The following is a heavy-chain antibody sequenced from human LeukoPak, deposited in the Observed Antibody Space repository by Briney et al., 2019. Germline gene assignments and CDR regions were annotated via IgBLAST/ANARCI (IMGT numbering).Heavy chain of an antibody. V-gene: IGHV4-4*09. CDR2: IYTSGST. CDR1: GGSNSSYY. Sequence: SETLSLTCTVSGGSNSSYYWSWIRQPPGKGLEWIGYIYTSGSTNYNPSLRSRVTISVDTSKNQFSLKLSSVTAADTAVYYCARQGSGSYYPYFDYWGQGTLVTVSS. D-gene: IGHD1-26*01. CDR3: ARQGSGSYYPYFDY. J-gene: IGHJ4*02.